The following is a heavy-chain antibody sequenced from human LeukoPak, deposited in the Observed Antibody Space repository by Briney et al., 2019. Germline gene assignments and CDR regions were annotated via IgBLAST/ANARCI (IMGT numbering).Heavy chain of an antibody. V-gene: IGHV3-66*01. D-gene: IGHD4-17*01. Sequence: PGGCLRLACAVHGLTVISEYMGSVRQAPGRGVGWVSIIYSGGSSDYADFVKGRFTSSSDNSENTLYIQMNSLRAEDTAMYYCARDYNDYGKGFDIWGQGTMVTVSS. CDR2: IYSGGSS. CDR1: GLTVISEY. CDR3: ARDYNDYGKGFDI. J-gene: IGHJ3*02.